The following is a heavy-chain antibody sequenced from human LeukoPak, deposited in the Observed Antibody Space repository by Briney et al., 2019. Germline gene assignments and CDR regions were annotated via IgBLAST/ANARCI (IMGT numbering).Heavy chain of an antibody. CDR3: ARDLYSSRTNDAFVI. Sequence: GGSLRLSCAASGFTFSSYEMNWVRQAPGKGLEWVSYISSSGSTIYYADSVKGRFTISRDNAKNSLYLQMNSLRAEDTAVYYCARDLYSSRTNDAFVIWAKGQWSPSLQ. CDR1: GFTFSSYE. CDR2: ISSSGSTI. D-gene: IGHD6-13*01. V-gene: IGHV3-48*03. J-gene: IGHJ3*02.